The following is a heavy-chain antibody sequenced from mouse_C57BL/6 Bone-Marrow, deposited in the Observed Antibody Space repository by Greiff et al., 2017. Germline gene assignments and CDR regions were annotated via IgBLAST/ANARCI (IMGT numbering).Heavy chain of an antibody. D-gene: IGHD1-1*01. CDR3: ARITTVVANYAMDY. CDR1: GYTFTNYW. V-gene: IGHV1-63*01. J-gene: IGHJ4*01. Sequence: QVQLQQSGAELVRPGTSVKMSCKASGYTFTNYWIGWAKQRPGHGLEWIGDIYPGGGYTNYNEKFKGKATLTADKSSSTAYMQFSSLTSEDSAIYYGARITTVVANYAMDYWGQGTSVTVSS. CDR2: IYPGGGYT.